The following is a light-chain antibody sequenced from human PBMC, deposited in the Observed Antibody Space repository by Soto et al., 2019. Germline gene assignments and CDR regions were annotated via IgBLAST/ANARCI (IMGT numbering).Light chain of an antibody. Sequence: DIQMTQSPSSLSASVGDRVTITCRASQSISSYLNWYQQKPGKAPKLLIYAASNLQSGVPSRFSGRGSGTDFTLTISRLQPEDFATYYCQQSYSLTFGGGTKVEIK. J-gene: IGKJ4*01. CDR1: QSISSY. V-gene: IGKV1-39*01. CDR3: QQSYSLT. CDR2: AAS.